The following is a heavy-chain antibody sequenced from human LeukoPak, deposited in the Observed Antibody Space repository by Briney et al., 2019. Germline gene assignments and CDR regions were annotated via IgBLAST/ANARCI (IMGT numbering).Heavy chain of an antibody. V-gene: IGHV3-23*01. CDR3: AKSITMIVVMISDI. D-gene: IGHD3-22*01. CDR2: FKTNSGQV. CDR1: GFTFSDYA. J-gene: IGHJ3*02. Sequence: GGSLRLSCVASGFTFSDYAMNWVRQAPGKGLEWVSTFKTNSGQVYYAESVRGRFTISRVNSKNTVYLEMSSLRAEDTALYFCAKSITMIVVMISDIWGQGTMVTVSS.